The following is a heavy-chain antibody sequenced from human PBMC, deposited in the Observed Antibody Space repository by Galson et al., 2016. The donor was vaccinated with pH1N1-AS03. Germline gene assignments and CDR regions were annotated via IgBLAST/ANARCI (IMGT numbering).Heavy chain of an antibody. J-gene: IGHJ5*02. V-gene: IGHV4-38-2*02. CDR3: ARDIISTAVLTSYFDP. Sequence: ETLSLTCAVSGYSISSGFHWAWVRQPPSKGLEWIGTISHSGNTYYNPSLRGRVTMSIDTSKSQFSLKLTSVTAADTAVYYCARDIISTAVLTSYFDPWGQGTRVTVSS. CDR2: ISHSGNT. CDR1: GYSISSGFH. D-gene: IGHD3-9*01.